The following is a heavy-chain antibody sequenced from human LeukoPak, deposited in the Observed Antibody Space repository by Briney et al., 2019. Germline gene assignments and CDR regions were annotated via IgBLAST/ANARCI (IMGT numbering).Heavy chain of an antibody. Sequence: ASVKVSCKASGYTFTGYYMHWVRQAPGQGLGWMGWINPNSGGTNYAQKFQGRVTMTRDTSISTAYMELSRLRSDDTAVYYCARVRRQWLVSYYFDYWGQGTLVTVSS. CDR2: INPNSGGT. CDR1: GYTFTGYY. V-gene: IGHV1-2*02. J-gene: IGHJ4*02. D-gene: IGHD6-19*01. CDR3: ARVRRQWLVSYYFDY.